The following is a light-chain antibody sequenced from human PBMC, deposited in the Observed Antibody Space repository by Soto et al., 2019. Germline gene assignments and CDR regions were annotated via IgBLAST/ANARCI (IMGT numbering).Light chain of an antibody. J-gene: IGKJ3*01. CDR2: YAS. CDR1: QSVSSNY. CDR3: QHYGSSFT. Sequence: EIGLTQSPGTLSVSPGERATLSCRASQSVSSNYLAWYQQKPGQAPRLLIYYASSRATGIPDRFSGSGSGTDFTLTISRLEPEDFAVYYCQHYGSSFTFGPGTKVDIK. V-gene: IGKV3-20*01.